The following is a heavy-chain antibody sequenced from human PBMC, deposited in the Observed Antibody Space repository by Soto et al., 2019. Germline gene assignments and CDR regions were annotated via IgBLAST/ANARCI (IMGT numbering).Heavy chain of an antibody. CDR1: GGSFSGYY. J-gene: IGHJ5*02. CDR2: INHSGST. V-gene: IGHV4-34*01. D-gene: IGHD2-8*01. CDR3: ARAVLMVYAILGWFDP. Sequence: PSETLSLTCAVYGGSFSGYYWSWIRQPPGKGLEWIGEINHSGSTNYNPSLKSRVTISVDTSKNQLSLKLSSVTAADTAVYYCARAVLMVYAILGWFDPWGQGTLVTVSS.